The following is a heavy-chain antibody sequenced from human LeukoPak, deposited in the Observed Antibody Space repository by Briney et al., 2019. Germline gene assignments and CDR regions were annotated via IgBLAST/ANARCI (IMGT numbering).Heavy chain of an antibody. Sequence: SETLSLTCTASGYSISSGYYWGWIRQPPGKGLEWIGSIYHSGSTYYNPSLKSRVTISVDTSKNQFSLKLSSVTAADTAVYYCARHDFWSDPEYYFDYWGQGTLVTVSS. CDR2: IYHSGST. CDR1: GYSISSGYY. CDR3: ARHDFWSDPEYYFDY. J-gene: IGHJ4*02. V-gene: IGHV4-38-2*02. D-gene: IGHD3-3*01.